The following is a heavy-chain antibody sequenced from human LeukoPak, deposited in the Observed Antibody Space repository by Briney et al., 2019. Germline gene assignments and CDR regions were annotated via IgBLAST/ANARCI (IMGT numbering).Heavy chain of an antibody. V-gene: IGHV3-48*04. CDR3: ARVRGIAVAGEIDY. CDR2: FSSSSGSI. Sequence: GGSLRLSCAASGFTFSTYSMNWVRQAPGKGLEWVSYFSSSSGSIYYADSVKGRFTISRDNAKNSLYLQMNSLRAEDTALYYCARVRGIAVAGEIDYWGPGTLVSVSS. J-gene: IGHJ4*02. CDR1: GFTFSTYS. D-gene: IGHD6-19*01.